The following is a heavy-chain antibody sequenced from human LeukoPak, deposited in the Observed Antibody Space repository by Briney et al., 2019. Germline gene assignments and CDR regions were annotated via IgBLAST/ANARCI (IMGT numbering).Heavy chain of an antibody. CDR2: INPNSGDT. D-gene: IGHD3-9*01. CDR1: GYTFTGYY. CDR3: ARSPDILTGENFDY. V-gene: IGHV1-2*02. J-gene: IGHJ4*02. Sequence: ASVKVSCKASGYTFTGYYMHWVRQAPGQGLEWMGWINPNSGDTNYAQKFQGRVTMTRDTSISTAYMELSRLRSDDTAVFYCARSPDILTGENFDYWGQGTLVTVSS.